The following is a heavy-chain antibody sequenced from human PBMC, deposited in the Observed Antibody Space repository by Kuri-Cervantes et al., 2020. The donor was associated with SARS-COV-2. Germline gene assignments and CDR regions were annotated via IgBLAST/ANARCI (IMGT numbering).Heavy chain of an antibody. V-gene: IGHV3-49*03. D-gene: IGHD3-10*01. CDR1: GFTFGDYA. CDR3: TRENSIGWAGTR. CDR2: IRSKAYGGTT. Sequence: GESLKISCTASGFTFGDYAMSWFRQAPGKGLEWEGFIRSKAYGGTTEYAASVKGRFTISRDDSKSIAYLQMNSLKTEDTAVYYCTRENSIGWAGTRWGQGTLVTVSS. J-gene: IGHJ4*02.